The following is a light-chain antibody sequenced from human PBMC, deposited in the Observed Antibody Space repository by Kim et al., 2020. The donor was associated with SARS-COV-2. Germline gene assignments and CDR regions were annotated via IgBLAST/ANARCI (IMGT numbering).Light chain of an antibody. CDR1: TSDLGLNP. CDR2: RNI. Sequence: VPTSCPGRTSDLGLNPVSSYQPLPGTAPNLLVYRNILRRSRVPRRFSGPKPRVSASVAISELQSEDEADDYCAAWDDSLNGYVFGTGTKVTVL. J-gene: IGLJ1*01. CDR3: AAWDDSLNGYV. V-gene: IGLV1-44*01.